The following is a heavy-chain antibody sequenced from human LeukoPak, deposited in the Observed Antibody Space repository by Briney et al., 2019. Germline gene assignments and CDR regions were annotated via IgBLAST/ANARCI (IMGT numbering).Heavy chain of an antibody. J-gene: IGHJ4*02. V-gene: IGHV3-48*04. Sequence: PGGSLRLSCAASGFAFSGYSMNWIRQAPGKGLEWVAYISYSSYTIHYADSVKGRFTISRDNAKNSLYLQMNSLRAEDTAMYYCARDGDRNFDYWGQGTLVTVSS. CDR3: ARDGDRNFDY. CDR2: ISYSSYTI. CDR1: GFAFSGYS.